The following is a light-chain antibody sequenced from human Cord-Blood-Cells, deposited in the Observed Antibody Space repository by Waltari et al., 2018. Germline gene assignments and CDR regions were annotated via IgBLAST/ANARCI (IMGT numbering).Light chain of an antibody. CDR3: CSYAGSSTFEV. CDR1: SSDVASYHL. CDR2: EVS. V-gene: IGLV2-23*02. J-gene: IGLJ2*01. Sequence: QSALTQPASVSGSPGPSLTTPCTGTSSDVASYHLVPWYQQHPGKAPKLMIYEVSKRPSGVSNRFSGSKSGNTASLTIAGLQAEDEADYYCCSYAGSSTFEVFGGGTKLTVL.